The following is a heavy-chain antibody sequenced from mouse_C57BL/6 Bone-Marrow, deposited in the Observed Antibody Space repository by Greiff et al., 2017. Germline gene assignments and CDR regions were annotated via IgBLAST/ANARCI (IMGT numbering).Heavy chain of an antibody. CDR1: GYTFTSYW. Sequence: QVQLQQPGAELVRPGSSVKLSCKASGYTFTSYWMDWVKQRPGQGLEWIGNIYPSDSETHYNQKFKDKATLTVDKSSSTAYMQLSSLTSEDSAVYCCARPYGSPSYWYFDVWGTGTTVTVSS. CDR3: ARPYGSPSYWYFDV. J-gene: IGHJ1*03. D-gene: IGHD1-1*01. V-gene: IGHV1-61*01. CDR2: IYPSDSET.